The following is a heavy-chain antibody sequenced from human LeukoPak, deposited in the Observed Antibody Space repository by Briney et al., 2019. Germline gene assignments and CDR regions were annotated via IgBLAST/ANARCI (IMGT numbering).Heavy chain of an antibody. CDR3: ARDREQWLGCRWFDS. D-gene: IGHD6-19*01. CDR2: ISYDGSNK. Sequence: PGGSLRLSCAASGFTFSSYAMHWVRQAPGKGLEWVAVISYDGSNKYYADSVKGRFTISRDNAKNSLYLQMNSLRAEDTAVYYCARDREQWLGCRWFDSWGQGTLVTVSS. V-gene: IGHV3-30-3*01. J-gene: IGHJ5*01. CDR1: GFTFSSYA.